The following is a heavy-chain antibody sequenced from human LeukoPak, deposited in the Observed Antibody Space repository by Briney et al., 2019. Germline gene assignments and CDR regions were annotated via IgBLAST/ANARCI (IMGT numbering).Heavy chain of an antibody. J-gene: IGHJ5*02. V-gene: IGHV3-7*03. D-gene: IGHD3-10*01. CDR2: IKQDGSEK. CDR1: GFTFSSYW. CDR3: AKGGRTDWFDP. Sequence: GGSLRLSCVGSGFTFSSYWMSWVRQAPGKGLEWVANIKQDGSEKYYVDSVKGRFTISRDNAKNSLYLQMNSLRAEDTAVYYCAKGGRTDWFDPWGQGTLVTVSS.